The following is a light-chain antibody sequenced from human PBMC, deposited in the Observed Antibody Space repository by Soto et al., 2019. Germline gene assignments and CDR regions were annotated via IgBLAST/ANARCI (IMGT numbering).Light chain of an antibody. V-gene: IGLV2-14*03. Sequence: QSVLTQAASVSGSPGQSISISCTGTSSYVGGYNYVSWHQQHPGKAPKLIIYDVNNRPSGVSDRFSGSKSGNTASLTISGLQAEDEADYYCRSYTSSNTWVFGGGTQLTVL. J-gene: IGLJ3*02. CDR3: RSYTSSNTWV. CDR2: DVN. CDR1: SSYVGGYNY.